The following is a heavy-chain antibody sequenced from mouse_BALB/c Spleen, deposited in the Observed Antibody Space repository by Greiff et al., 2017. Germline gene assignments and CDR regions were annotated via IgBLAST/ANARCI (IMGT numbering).Heavy chain of an antibody. CDR2: ILPGSGST. V-gene: IGHV1-9*01. J-gene: IGHJ3*01. CDR3: ALYGHGFAY. D-gene: IGHD1-2*01. CDR1: GYTFSSYW. Sequence: VQLQQSGAELMKPGASVKISCKATGYTFSSYWIEWVKQRPGHGLEWIGEILPGSGSTNYNEKFKGKATFTADTSSNTAYMQLSSLTSEDSAVYYCALYGHGFAYWGQGTLVTVSA.